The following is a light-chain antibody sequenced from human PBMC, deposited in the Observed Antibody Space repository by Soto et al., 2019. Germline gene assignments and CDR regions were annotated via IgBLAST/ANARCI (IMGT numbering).Light chain of an antibody. J-gene: IGKJ5*01. CDR3: QQYNNWTQIT. CDR1: QSVSSN. CDR2: AAS. Sequence: EIVMTQSPATLSVSPGERATLSCRASQSVSSNLAWYQQKPGQAPMLLIYAASTRATGIPARFSGSGSGTEFTLTISSLQSEDFAVYYCQQYNNWTQITFGQGTRLEMK. V-gene: IGKV3-15*01.